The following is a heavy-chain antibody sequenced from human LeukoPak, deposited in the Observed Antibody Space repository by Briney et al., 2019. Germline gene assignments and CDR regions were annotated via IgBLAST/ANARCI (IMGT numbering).Heavy chain of an antibody. CDR2: INLISGAT. D-gene: IGHD3-16*02. J-gene: IGHJ4*02. Sequence: ASVQVSCKTSGYTFTRYYMQWVRQAPGHGLEWMGIINLISGATDYAQKFQGRVTMTRDTSTSTVYMELSSLRSEDTAMYYCARLPYRDGVAQDYWGQGTLVTVSS. V-gene: IGHV1-46*01. CDR1: GYTFTRYY. CDR3: ARLPYRDGVAQDY.